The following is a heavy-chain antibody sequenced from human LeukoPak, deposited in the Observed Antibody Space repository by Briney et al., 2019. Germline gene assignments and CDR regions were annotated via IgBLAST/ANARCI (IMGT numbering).Heavy chain of an antibody. CDR2: IWYDGSNK. CDR3: ARDRGERKYFDY. V-gene: IGHV3-33*01. Sequence: GGSLRLSCAASGFTFRNFGMRWVRQAPGKGLEWVAVIWYDGSNKIYVDSVKGRFTVSRDNSKNALYLQMNSLRAEDTAVYYCARDRGERKYFDYWGQGTLVIVSS. D-gene: IGHD1-1*01. CDR1: GFTFRNFG. J-gene: IGHJ4*02.